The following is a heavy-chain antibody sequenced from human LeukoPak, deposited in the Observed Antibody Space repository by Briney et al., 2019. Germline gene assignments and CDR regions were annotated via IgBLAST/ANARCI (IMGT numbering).Heavy chain of an antibody. CDR2: MYTSGST. CDR1: VASISSGSYY. J-gene: IGHJ3*02. V-gene: IGHV4-61*02. D-gene: IGHD5-12*01. Sequence: PSQTLSLTSTVSVASISSGSYYSSSIRQPAGEALEWIGRMYTSGSTNYNPSLKSRVTISGDTSKNQCSLKLTSVTAADTAVYYCAREVVATITHALDIWGQGTMVTVS. CDR3: AREVVATITHALDI.